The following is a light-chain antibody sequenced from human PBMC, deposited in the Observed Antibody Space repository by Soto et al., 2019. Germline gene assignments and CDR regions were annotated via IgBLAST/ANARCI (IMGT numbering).Light chain of an antibody. CDR1: QSVSNY. CDR2: ETS. J-gene: IGKJ1*01. CDR3: LQHNTYPRT. V-gene: IGKV3-11*01. Sequence: EIVLTQSPGTLSLSPGERATLSCRASQSVSNYLSWYQQKPGQAPRLLMYETSRRATGIPARFSGGGSGTGFTLTISSLQPEDFATYYCLQHNTYPRTFGQGTKVDIK.